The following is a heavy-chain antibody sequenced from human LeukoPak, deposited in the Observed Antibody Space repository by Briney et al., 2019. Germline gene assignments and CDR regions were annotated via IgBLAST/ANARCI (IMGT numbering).Heavy chain of an antibody. CDR3: AREGGNYFYMDV. CDR2: ISWNSGSI. D-gene: IGHD2-15*01. CDR1: GFTFDDYA. V-gene: IGHV3-9*01. Sequence: GGSLRLSCAASGFTFDDYAMHWVRQAPGKGLEWVSGISWNSGSIGYADSVKGRFTISRDNAKNSLYLQMNSLRADDAGVYYCAREGGNYFYMDVWGIGTTVTISS. J-gene: IGHJ6*03.